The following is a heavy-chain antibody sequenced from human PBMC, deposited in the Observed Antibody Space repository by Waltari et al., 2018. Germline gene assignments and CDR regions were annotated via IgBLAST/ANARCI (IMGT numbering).Heavy chain of an antibody. D-gene: IGHD3-22*01. CDR1: GSTFTSYG. CDR2: ISAYNGNT. J-gene: IGHJ4*02. Sequence: QVQLVQSGAEVKKPGASVKVSCKASGSTFTSYGISCVRQAPGQGLEWMGWISAYNGNTSYAQKLQGRVTMTTETSTSTAYMELRSRRSDDTAVDYCARHAFYYDSSGYYPLPDYWGQGTLVTVSS. V-gene: IGHV1-18*01. CDR3: ARHAFYYDSSGYYPLPDY.